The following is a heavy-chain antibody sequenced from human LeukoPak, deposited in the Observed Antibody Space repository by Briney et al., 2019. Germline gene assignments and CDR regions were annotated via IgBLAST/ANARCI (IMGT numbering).Heavy chain of an antibody. CDR1: GVSIRSTSYY. Sequence: PSETLSLTCIVSGVSIRSTSYYWGWIRQPPGKGLEWIGSIYFSGNTYYNPSLKTRVTISIYTSKNQFSLKLTSVTAADTAIFYCASGYFVHTFDFWGQGTLGTVSS. J-gene: IGHJ4*02. D-gene: IGHD2-2*03. CDR3: ASGYFVHTFDF. CDR2: IYFSGNT. V-gene: IGHV4-39*01.